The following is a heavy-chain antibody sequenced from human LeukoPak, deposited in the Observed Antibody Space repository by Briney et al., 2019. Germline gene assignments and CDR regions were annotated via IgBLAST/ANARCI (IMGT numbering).Heavy chain of an antibody. CDR2: IYYSGST. Sequence: PSETLSLTCTVSGGSISSSSYYWGWLRQPPGTGLEWIGSIYYSGSTYYNPSLKSRVTISVDTSKNQFSLKLSSVTAADTAVYYCARVATRPFDYWGQGTLVTVSS. J-gene: IGHJ4*02. CDR1: GGSISSSSYY. V-gene: IGHV4-39*01. CDR3: ARVATRPFDY. D-gene: IGHD5-12*01.